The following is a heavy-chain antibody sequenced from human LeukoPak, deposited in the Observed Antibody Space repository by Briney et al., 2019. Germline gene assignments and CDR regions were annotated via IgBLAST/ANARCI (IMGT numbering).Heavy chain of an antibody. V-gene: IGHV3-53*01. J-gene: IGHJ4*02. CDR2: MYTGGTT. Sequence: PGGSLILSCAASGFTVSGTHMSWVRQAPGKGLEWVSAMYTGGTTYYADSVKGRFTISRDNSRNTLFLHMSSLRADDTAVYYCAQDEATSGGGLASWGQGTLVTVSS. CDR1: GFTVSGTH. CDR3: AQDEATSGGGLAS. D-gene: IGHD3-16*01.